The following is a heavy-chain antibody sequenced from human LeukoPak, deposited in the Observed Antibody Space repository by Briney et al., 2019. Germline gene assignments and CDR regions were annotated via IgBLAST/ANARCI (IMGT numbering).Heavy chain of an antibody. V-gene: IGHV3-48*04. Sequence: GGSLRLSCAASGFTFSSYSMNWVRQAPGKGLEWVSYISSSSSTIYYADSVKGRFTNSRDNAKNSLYLQMNSLRAEDTAVYYCAKDNAYYYADYWGQGTLVTVSS. CDR1: GFTFSSYS. D-gene: IGHD3-10*01. CDR3: AKDNAYYYADY. J-gene: IGHJ4*02. CDR2: ISSSSSTI.